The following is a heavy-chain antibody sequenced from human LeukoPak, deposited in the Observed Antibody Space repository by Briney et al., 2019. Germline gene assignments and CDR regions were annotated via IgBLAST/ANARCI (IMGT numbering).Heavy chain of an antibody. CDR1: GGTFSSYA. D-gene: IGHD3-10*01. Sequence: SVKVSCKASGGTFSSYAISWVRQAPGQGLEWMGGIIPIFGTANYAQKFQGRVTITADESTSTAYMELSSLRSKDTAVYYCARDVYGSGPTPFDYWGQGTLVTVSS. CDR2: IIPIFGTA. J-gene: IGHJ4*02. CDR3: ARDVYGSGPTPFDY. V-gene: IGHV1-69*13.